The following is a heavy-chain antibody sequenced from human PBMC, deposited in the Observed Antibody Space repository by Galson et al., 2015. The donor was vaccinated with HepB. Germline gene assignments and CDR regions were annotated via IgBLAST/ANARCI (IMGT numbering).Heavy chain of an antibody. J-gene: IGHJ4*02. CDR1: GYTFNDYG. V-gene: IGHV1-18*01. D-gene: IGHD2-15*01. CDR2: ISAYNGDT. Sequence: SVKVSCKASGYTFNDYGFTWVRQAPGLGLEWMGWISAYNGDTYYAPKLQGRVTMTTDISTSTAYMNLRSLRSDDTAVYYCARAGRKEVADYWGQGILVTVSS. CDR3: ARAGRKEVADY.